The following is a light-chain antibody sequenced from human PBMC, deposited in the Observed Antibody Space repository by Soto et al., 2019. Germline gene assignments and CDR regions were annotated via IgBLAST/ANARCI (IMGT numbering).Light chain of an antibody. V-gene: IGLV1-44*01. CDR2: SDN. CDR3: ASWDDSLNGVV. Sequence: QPVLTQPPSASGTPGQRVTISCSGSFSNVGINTVNWYQQFPGTAPKLLIYSDNQRPSGVPDRFSGSKSDTSASLVISGLQSEDAADYYCASWDDSLNGVVFGGGTKLTVL. CDR1: FSNVGINT. J-gene: IGLJ2*01.